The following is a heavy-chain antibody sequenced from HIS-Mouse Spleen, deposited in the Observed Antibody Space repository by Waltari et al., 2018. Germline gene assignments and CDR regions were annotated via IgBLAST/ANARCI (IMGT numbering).Heavy chain of an antibody. D-gene: IGHD6-13*01. CDR1: GFPLLTSGMH. CDR3: ARIAEGDSSSWYAFDY. CDR2: IDLEDDK. J-gene: IGHJ4*02. V-gene: IGHV2-70*15. Sequence: QVTLRESGSALAKPTQTLTPTCTLSGFPLLTSGMHVSWIRQPQGKALEWLVRIDLEDDKYYSTSQRNRLSISKDTSKNKVVLTMSNIDPVDTATYYCARIAEGDSSSWYAFDYWGQGTLVTVAS.